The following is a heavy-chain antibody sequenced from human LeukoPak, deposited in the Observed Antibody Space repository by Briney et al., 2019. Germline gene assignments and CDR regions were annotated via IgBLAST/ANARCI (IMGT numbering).Heavy chain of an antibody. CDR2: ISAYNGHT. CDR1: GYTFTDYG. D-gene: IGHD3-16*01. J-gene: IGHJ4*02. V-gene: IGHV1-18*01. CDR3: ARRERWLPRGSYSDY. Sequence: ASVKVSCKASGYTFTDYGISWVRQAPGQGLEWMGWISAYNGHTNYAQKLQDRVTLTTDTSTTTSYMELRSLRSDDTALYYCARRERWLPRGSYSDYWGQGTLVTVSS.